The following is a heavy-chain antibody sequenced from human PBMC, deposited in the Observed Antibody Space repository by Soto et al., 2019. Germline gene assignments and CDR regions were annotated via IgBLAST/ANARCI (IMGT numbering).Heavy chain of an antibody. CDR3: ARHGYFDWLLSPYYFDY. CDR1: GYSFTSYW. J-gene: IGHJ4*02. V-gene: IGHV5-51*01. D-gene: IGHD3-9*01. CDR2: IYPGDSDT. Sequence: GESLKISCNGSGYSFTSYWIGWVRQMPWKGLEWMGIIYPGDSDTRYSPSFQGQVTISADKSISTAYLQWSSLKASDTAMYYCARHGYFDWLLSPYYFDYWGQGTLVTVSS.